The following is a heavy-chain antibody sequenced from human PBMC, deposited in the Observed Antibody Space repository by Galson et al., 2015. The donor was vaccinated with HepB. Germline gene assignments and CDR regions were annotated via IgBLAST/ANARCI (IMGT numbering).Heavy chain of an antibody. D-gene: IGHD3-22*01. V-gene: IGHV3-66*01. CDR2: IYSGGST. CDR3: ASGQGLLRYDSSGYYNY. J-gene: IGHJ4*02. CDR1: GFTVSSNY. Sequence: SLRLSCAASGFTVSSNYMSWVRQAPGKGLEWVSVIYSGGSTYYADSVKGRFTISRDNSKNTLYLQMNSLRAEDTAVYYCASGQGLLRYDSSGYYNYWGQGTLVTVSS.